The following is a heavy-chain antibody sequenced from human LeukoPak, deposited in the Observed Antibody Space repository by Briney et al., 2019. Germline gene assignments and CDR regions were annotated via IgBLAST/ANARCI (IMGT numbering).Heavy chain of an antibody. V-gene: IGHV4-39*01. Sequence: SETLSLTCTVSGGSISSSSYYWGWIRQPPGKGLEWIGSIYYSGSTYYNPSLKSRVTMSVDTSKNQFSLKLSSVTAADTAVYYCARGDANHVDTAIMRGGSAFDYWGQGTLVTVSS. CDR1: GGSISSSSYY. D-gene: IGHD5-18*01. CDR2: IYYSGST. CDR3: ARGDANHVDTAIMRGGSAFDY. J-gene: IGHJ4*02.